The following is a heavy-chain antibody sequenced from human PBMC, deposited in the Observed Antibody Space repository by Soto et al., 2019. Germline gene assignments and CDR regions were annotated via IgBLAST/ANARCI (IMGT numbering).Heavy chain of an antibody. J-gene: IGHJ5*02. CDR3: ARQQWLTSVWFDP. CDR2: IYYSGST. D-gene: IGHD6-19*01. Sequence: SETLSLTCTVSGGSIRSYCWSWVRQPPGKGLEWIGYIYYSGSTNYNPSLKSRVTISVDTSKNQFSLKLSSVTAADTAVYYCARQQWLTSVWFDPWGQGTLVTVSS. V-gene: IGHV4-59*01. CDR1: GGSIRSYC.